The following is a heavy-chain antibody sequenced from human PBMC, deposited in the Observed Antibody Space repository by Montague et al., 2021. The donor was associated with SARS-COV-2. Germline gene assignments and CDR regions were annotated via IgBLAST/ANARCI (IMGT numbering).Heavy chain of an antibody. CDR2: IGGSGAGT. J-gene: IGHJ4*02. Sequence: SLRLSCAASGFTFNTYAMTWVRQAPGKGLEWVSAIGGSGAGTYYADSVKGRFTISRGNSKNTLFLQMNSLRAEDTALYYCAESLDTSGYPFERGADYWGQGTLVTVSS. CDR1: GFTFNTYA. CDR3: AESLDTSGYPFERGADY. V-gene: IGHV3-23*01. D-gene: IGHD5-12*01.